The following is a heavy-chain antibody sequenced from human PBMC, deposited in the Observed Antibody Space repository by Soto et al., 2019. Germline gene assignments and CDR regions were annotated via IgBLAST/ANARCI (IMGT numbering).Heavy chain of an antibody. CDR1: GGSISPDR. CDR2: IYYSGST. CDR3: ARVLDSSGWTYYFDY. D-gene: IGHD6-19*01. Sequence: PEERSLSWTVSGGSISPDRWRWIRQPPGKGLEWIGYIYYSGSTNCNPSLKSRVNISVDTSKNQFSLKLSSVTAADTAVYYCARVLDSSGWTYYFDYWGQGTLVTVS. J-gene: IGHJ4*02. V-gene: IGHV4-59*01.